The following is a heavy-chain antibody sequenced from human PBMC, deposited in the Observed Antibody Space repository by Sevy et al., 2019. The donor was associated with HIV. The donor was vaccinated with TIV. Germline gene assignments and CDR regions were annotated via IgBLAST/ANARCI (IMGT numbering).Heavy chain of an antibody. Sequence: GGSLRLSCVASGFTFSKFAMSWVRQAPGKGLEWVSHISGSGGGTYYGDSVKGRFTISRDNSKNTLYLQMNSLRAEDTAIYYCAKDADFYGSYFDYWGQGTLVTVSS. CDR2: ISGSGGGT. CDR1: GFTFSKFA. D-gene: IGHD3-10*01. V-gene: IGHV3-23*01. J-gene: IGHJ4*02. CDR3: AKDADFYGSYFDY.